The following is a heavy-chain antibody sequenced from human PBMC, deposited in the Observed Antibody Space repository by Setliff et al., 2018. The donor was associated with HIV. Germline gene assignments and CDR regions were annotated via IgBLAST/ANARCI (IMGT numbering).Heavy chain of an antibody. D-gene: IGHD1-26*01. CDR2: VYPLDSDT. J-gene: IGHJ4*02. Sequence: GETLKISCTASGYSFDSYWIGWVRQVPGKGLEWLGIVYPLDSDTKYSPPLRGPFTISADKSTNTAFLQWSSLRASDSAIYYCARHRVGVTPSSEYYFDFWGQGTQVTVSS. V-gene: IGHV5-51*01. CDR1: GYSFDSYW. CDR3: ARHRVGVTPSSEYYFDF.